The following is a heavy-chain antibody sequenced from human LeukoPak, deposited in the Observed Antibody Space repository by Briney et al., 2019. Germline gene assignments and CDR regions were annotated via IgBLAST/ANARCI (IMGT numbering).Heavy chain of an antibody. D-gene: IGHD6-19*01. Sequence: SQTLSLTCAVSGGSISSGSYSWSWIRQPPGKGLEWIGYIYPRGSTYYNPSLKSRVTISVDTSKNQFSLKLSSVTAADTAVYYCARENVVAVAGTKVNWFDPWGQGTLVTVSS. CDR3: ARENVVAVAGTKVNWFDP. J-gene: IGHJ5*02. CDR2: IYPRGST. CDR1: GGSISSGSYS. V-gene: IGHV4-30-2*01.